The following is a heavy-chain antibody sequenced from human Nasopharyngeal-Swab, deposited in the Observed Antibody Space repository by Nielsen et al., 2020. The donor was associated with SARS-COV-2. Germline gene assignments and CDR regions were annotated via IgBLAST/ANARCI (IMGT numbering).Heavy chain of an antibody. CDR1: GFTFRSYW. D-gene: IGHD3-16*01. CDR2: MNPDGSET. CDR3: ATTPYDYVLLKRAPDY. J-gene: IGHJ4*02. Sequence: GESLKISCAASGFTFRSYWMTLVRQAPGKGLEWVANMNPDGSETYYVDSVKGRILISRDNAKNSLYLRMNSLRAEDTAVYYCATTPYDYVLLKRAPDYWGQGMLVTVSS. V-gene: IGHV3-7*03.